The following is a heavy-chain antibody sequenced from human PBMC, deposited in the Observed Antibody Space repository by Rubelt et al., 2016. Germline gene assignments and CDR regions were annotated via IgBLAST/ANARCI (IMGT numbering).Heavy chain of an antibody. CDR2: ISSNGNIK. Sequence: SSYVLHWVRQAPGKGLEWVAVISSNGNIKYYADSVNGRFTISRDNSKNTLFLHMNSLRGEDTAVYYCARDLGSSPFDYWGQGTLVTVSS. J-gene: IGHJ4*02. D-gene: IGHD3-16*01. V-gene: IGHV3-30*04. CDR1: SSYV. CDR3: ARDLGSSPFDY.